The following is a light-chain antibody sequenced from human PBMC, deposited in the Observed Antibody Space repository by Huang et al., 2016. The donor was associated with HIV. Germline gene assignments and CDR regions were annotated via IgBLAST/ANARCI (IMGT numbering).Light chain of an antibody. V-gene: IGKV1-9*01. CDR1: QGISTY. Sequence: IQLTQSPSSLSASVGDRVTITCRASQGISTYLAWYQQRPGKAPDLLIYAASTLQSGVPSRFSGSGYGTDFTLTISSLQAEDSATYYCQQVNSYPRTFGPGTKVEIK. CDR2: AAS. CDR3: QQVNSYPRT. J-gene: IGKJ3*01.